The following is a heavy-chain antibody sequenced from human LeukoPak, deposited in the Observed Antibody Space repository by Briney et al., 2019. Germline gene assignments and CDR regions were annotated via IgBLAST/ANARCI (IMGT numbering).Heavy chain of an antibody. Sequence: GGSLRLSCAASGFSFGIYWMSWVRQAPGKGLEWVASIKEDGSERYYVDSVKGRFTISRDNSKNTLYLQMNSLRAEDTAVYYCARYDGGSGPFDYWGQGTLVTVSS. J-gene: IGHJ4*02. V-gene: IGHV3-7*03. D-gene: IGHD3-10*01. CDR3: ARYDGGSGPFDY. CDR1: GFSFGIYW. CDR2: IKEDGSER.